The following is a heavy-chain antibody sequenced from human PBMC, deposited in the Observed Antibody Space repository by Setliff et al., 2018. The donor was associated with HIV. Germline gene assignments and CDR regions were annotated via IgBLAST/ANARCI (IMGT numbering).Heavy chain of an antibody. CDR1: GDSIGTYY. V-gene: IGHV4-59*12. J-gene: IGHJ4*02. Sequence: PSETLSLTCSVSGDSIGTYYWNWIRQTPGKRLEWIGFFYYGGSTDYNPLKNRVAISVDTSRDQFFLKLTSVTADDTGIYYCARGPPFAYWGQGLLVTVPS. CDR3: ARGPPFAY. CDR2: FYYGGST.